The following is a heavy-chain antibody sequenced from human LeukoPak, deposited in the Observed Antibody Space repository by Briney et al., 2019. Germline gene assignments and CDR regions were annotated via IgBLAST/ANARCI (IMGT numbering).Heavy chain of an antibody. D-gene: IGHD6-13*01. Sequence: SETLSLTCAVYGGSFSGYYWSWIRQPPGKGLEWIGEINHSGGTNYNPSLKSRVTISVDTSKNQFSLKLSSVTAADTAVYYCARLIAAAGDVWGQGTMVTVSS. CDR3: ARLIAAAGDV. CDR2: INHSGGT. J-gene: IGHJ3*01. V-gene: IGHV4-34*01. CDR1: GGSFSGYY.